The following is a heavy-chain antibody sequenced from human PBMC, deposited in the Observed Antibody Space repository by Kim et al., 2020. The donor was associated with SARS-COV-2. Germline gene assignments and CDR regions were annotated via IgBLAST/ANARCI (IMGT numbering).Heavy chain of an antibody. J-gene: IGHJ4*02. V-gene: IGHV3-21*01. CDR1: GFTFSSYS. CDR3: ARDSPEHSSSPFDY. Sequence: GGSLRLSCAASGFTFSSYSMNWVRQAPGKGLEWVSSISSSSSYIYYADSVKGRFTISRDNAKNSLYLQMNSLRAEDTAVYYCARDSPEHSSSPFDYWGQGTLVTVSS. CDR2: ISSSSSYI. D-gene: IGHD6-13*01.